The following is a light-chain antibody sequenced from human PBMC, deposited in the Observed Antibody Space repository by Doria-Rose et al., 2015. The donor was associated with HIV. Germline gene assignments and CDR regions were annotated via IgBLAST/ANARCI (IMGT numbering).Light chain of an antibody. CDR2: DGS. Sequence: TQSPGTLSLSPGERATLSCRASQSFSSTYLAWYQQKPGQAPSLLIYDGSTRATGIPDRFSASGSGTDFTLTINRLDPEDFALYYCHQYGTSWTFGQGTRWKS. CDR1: QSFSSTY. J-gene: IGKJ1*01. V-gene: IGKV3-20*01. CDR3: HQYGTSWT.